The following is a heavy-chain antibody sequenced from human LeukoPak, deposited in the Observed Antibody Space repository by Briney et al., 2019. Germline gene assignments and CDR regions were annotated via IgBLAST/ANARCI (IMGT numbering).Heavy chain of an antibody. J-gene: IGHJ4*02. CDR3: ARDMSYYGSTSDY. Sequence: PGGSLRLSCAASGFTVSSNYMSWVRQAPGKGLEWVSVIYSGGSTYYADSVKGRFTISRDNSKNTLYLQMNSLRAEDTAVYYCARDMSYYGSTSDYWGQGTLVTVSS. D-gene: IGHD3-22*01. V-gene: IGHV3-66*01. CDR1: GFTVSSNY. CDR2: IYSGGST.